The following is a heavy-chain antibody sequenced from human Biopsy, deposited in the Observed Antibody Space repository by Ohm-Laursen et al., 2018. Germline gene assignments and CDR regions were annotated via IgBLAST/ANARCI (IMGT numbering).Heavy chain of an antibody. CDR3: AKDSGGSPLGELFH. CDR1: GFSFSSYG. D-gene: IGHD3-16*01. V-gene: IGHV3-33*06. Sequence: SSLRLSCAASGFSFSSYGMHWVRQAPGKGLEWVAVLWYDGTNKYYADSVKGRFTISRDNSKNTLYLQMNSLRAEDTAMYYCAKDSGGSPLGELFHWGQGNLVTVSS. J-gene: IGHJ4*02. CDR2: LWYDGTNK.